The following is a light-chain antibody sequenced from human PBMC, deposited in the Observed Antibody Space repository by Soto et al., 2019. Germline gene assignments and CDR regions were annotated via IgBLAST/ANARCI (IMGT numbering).Light chain of an antibody. CDR2: DAS. CDR3: LQRSNLFS. CDR1: QSISSY. Sequence: EIVLTQSPATLSLSPGERATLSCMASQSISSYLAWSQQKPGQAPRLLIYDASNMATGIPDRFSGIGSGTDFTLNISSLESEDFAVYYCLQRSNLFSFGPGTKVDFK. J-gene: IGKJ3*01. V-gene: IGKV3-11*01.